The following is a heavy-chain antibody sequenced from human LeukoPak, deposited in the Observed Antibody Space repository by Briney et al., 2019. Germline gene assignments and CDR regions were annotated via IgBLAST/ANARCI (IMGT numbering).Heavy chain of an antibody. CDR3: ARRAGEYSHPYDY. D-gene: IGHD2-15*01. J-gene: IGHJ4*02. Sequence: GGSLRLSCTVSGFTVSSNSWSWVRQAPGKGQEWVSFIYSGGNTRYSDSVKGRSTISRDNSKNTLYLQMNSLRAEDTAIYYCARRAGEYSHPYDYWGQGTLVTVSS. V-gene: IGHV3-53*01. CDR2: IYSGGNT. CDR1: GFTVSSNS.